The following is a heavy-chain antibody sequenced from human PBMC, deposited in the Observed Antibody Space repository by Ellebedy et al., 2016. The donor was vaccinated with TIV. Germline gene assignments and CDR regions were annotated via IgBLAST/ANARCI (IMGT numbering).Heavy chain of an antibody. CDR1: GFTFSNYE. J-gene: IGHJ4*02. CDR2: ISSRGGTM. CDR3: ARDRVVNEAGDPLDY. Sequence: GESLKISCVGSGFTFSNYEINWVRQAPGKGLEWVSYISSRGGTMLYADSVGGRFTMSRDNADNSVHLQMNSLRAEDTGVYYCARDRVVNEAGDPLDYWGQGTLVSVAS. V-gene: IGHV3-48*03. D-gene: IGHD4-17*01.